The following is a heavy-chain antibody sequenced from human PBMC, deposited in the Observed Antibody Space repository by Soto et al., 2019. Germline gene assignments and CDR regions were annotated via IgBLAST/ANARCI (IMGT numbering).Heavy chain of an antibody. D-gene: IGHD2-15*01. CDR1: GYSFTSYW. J-gene: IGHJ6*02. Sequence: PGESLKISCKGSGYSFTSYWIGWVRQMPWKGLEWMGIIYPGDSDTRYSPSFQGQVTISADKSISTAYLQWSSLKASDTAMYYCARRGVAANYYYYGMDVWGQGTTVTVSS. CDR2: IYPGDSDT. CDR3: ARRGVAANYYYYGMDV. V-gene: IGHV5-51*01.